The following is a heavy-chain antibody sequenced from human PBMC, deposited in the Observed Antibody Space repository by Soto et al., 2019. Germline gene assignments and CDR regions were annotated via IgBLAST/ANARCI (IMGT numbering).Heavy chain of an antibody. CDR3: ARGRGTMVRGVRNGMDV. CDR2: INHSGST. V-gene: IGHV4-34*01. D-gene: IGHD3-10*01. Sequence: PSETLSLTCAVYGGSFSGYYWSWIRQPPGKGLEWIGEINHSGSTNYNPSLKSRVTISVDTSKNQFSLKLSSVTAADTAVYYCARGRGTMVRGVRNGMDVWGQGTTVTVSS. CDR1: GGSFSGYY. J-gene: IGHJ6*02.